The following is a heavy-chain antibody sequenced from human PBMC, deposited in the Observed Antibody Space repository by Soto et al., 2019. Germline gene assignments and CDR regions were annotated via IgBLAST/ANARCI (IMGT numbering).Heavy chain of an antibody. V-gene: IGHV3-9*01. D-gene: IGHD2-2*01. Sequence: EVQLVESGGGVVQPGRSLRLSCSASGFTFDDYAMNWVRQAPGKGLEWVSSISGNSGNIVYADSVRGRFTISRDNAKTSQHLQMNSLRAEDTAIDYCTKGASASCFSACELWGQGTMVPVSS. CDR2: ISGNSGNI. CDR1: GFTFDDYA. J-gene: IGHJ3*01. CDR3: TKGASASCFSACEL.